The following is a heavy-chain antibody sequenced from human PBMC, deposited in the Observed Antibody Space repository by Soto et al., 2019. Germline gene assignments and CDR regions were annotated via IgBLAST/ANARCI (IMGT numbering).Heavy chain of an antibody. CDR2: ISSSGSYI. D-gene: IGHD2-15*01. V-gene: IGHV3-21*06. Sequence: SGGSLRLSCAASGVTFSGSSMNWVRQAPGKGLEWVSSISSSGSYIYFPDSLRGRFTISRDNAKGLVFLQMDSLRAEDTAVYFCARDLSPRISCYSDWGQGVLVTVSS. J-gene: IGHJ4*02. CDR1: GVTFSGSS. CDR3: ARDLSPRISCYSD.